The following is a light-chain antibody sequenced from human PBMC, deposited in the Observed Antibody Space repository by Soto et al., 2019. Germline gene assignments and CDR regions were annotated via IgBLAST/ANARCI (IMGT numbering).Light chain of an antibody. J-gene: IGKJ1*01. Sequence: AIRMTQSPSSLSASTGDRVTITCRASQGISSYLAWYKQKPGKAPKLLIYAASTLQNGVPSRLSGSGAGTDFTLTISCLQAEDFATYYLQQYYSSRTFGQGTKVEIK. V-gene: IGKV1-8*01. CDR1: QGISSY. CDR3: QQYYSSRT. CDR2: AAS.